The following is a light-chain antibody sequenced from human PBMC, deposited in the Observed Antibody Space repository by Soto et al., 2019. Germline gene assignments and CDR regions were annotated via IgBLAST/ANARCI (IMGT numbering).Light chain of an antibody. CDR3: QHYDSSPPYT. J-gene: IGKJ2*01. Sequence: EIVLTQSPVTLSLSPGERATLSCRASRSFASSYLGWYQQKPGQAPRLLIYAASTRATGIPDRFSGSGSATGFTLTISRLEPEDSAVYYCQHYDSSPPYTFGQGTKVDTK. V-gene: IGKV3-20*01. CDR2: AAS. CDR1: RSFASSY.